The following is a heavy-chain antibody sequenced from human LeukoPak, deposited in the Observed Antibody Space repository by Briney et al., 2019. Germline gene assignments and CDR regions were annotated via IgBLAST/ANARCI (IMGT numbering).Heavy chain of an antibody. CDR1: GDSISSYY. CDR3: ARDSDYHASGHDY. J-gene: IGHJ4*02. CDR2: LHSSGTT. V-gene: IGHV4-4*07. Sequence: PSETLSLTWTVSGDSISSYYWSWIRQSAGRGLEWIGRLHSSGTTNYNPYLESRVTMSVDTSKNQFSLMLSSVTAADTAIYYCARDSDYHASGHDYWGQGTLVTVSS. D-gene: IGHD3-10*01.